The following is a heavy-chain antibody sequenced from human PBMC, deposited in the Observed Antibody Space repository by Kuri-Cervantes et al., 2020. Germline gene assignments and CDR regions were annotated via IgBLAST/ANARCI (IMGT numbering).Heavy chain of an antibody. CDR3: ARDQGVAGATLLDY. J-gene: IGHJ4*02. CDR1: GFTFDDYA. D-gene: IGHD1-26*01. V-gene: IGHV3-9*01. CDR2: ISWNSGSI. Sequence: GGSLRLSCAASGFTFDDYAMHWVRQAPGEGLEWVSGISWNSGSIGYADSVKGRFTISRDNAKNSLYLQMNSLRAEDTAVYYCARDQGVAGATLLDYWGQGALVTVSS.